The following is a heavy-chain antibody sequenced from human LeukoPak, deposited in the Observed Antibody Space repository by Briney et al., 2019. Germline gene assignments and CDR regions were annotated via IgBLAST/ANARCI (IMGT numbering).Heavy chain of an antibody. V-gene: IGHV1-2*02. CDR1: GYTFTGYY. J-gene: IGHJ4*02. CDR3: ARDGPFGELLSLDY. Sequence: ASVKVSCKASGYTFTGYYMHWVRQAPGQGLEWMGWINPNSGGTNYAQKFQGRVTMTRDTSISTAYMELSGLRSDDTAVYYCARDGPFGELLSLDYWGQGTLVTVSS. D-gene: IGHD3-10*01. CDR2: INPNSGGT.